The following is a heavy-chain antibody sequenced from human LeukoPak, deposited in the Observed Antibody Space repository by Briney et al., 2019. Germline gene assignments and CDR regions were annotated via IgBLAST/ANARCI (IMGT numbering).Heavy chain of an antibody. D-gene: IGHD3-3*01. Sequence: GGSLRLSCAASGFTFSSYAMSWVRQAPGKGLEGVSAISGSGGSTYYADSVKGRFTISRDNSKNTLYLQMNSLRAEDTAVYYCAKHPLSHYDFWSGYVNYWGQGTLVTVSS. V-gene: IGHV3-23*01. CDR2: ISGSGGST. CDR3: AKHPLSHYDFWSGYVNY. CDR1: GFTFSSYA. J-gene: IGHJ4*02.